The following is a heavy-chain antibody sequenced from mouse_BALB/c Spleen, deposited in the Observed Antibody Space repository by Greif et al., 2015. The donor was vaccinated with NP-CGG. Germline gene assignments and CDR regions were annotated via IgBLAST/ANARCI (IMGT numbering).Heavy chain of an antibody. Sequence: VQLQQSGPGLVAPSQGLSITCTVSGFSLTSYGVHWVRQPPGKGLEWLGVIWAGGSTNYNSALMSRLSISKDNPRSQVFLKMNSLQTDDTAMYYCARDGYYAMDYWGQGTSVTVSS. CDR1: GFSLTSYG. J-gene: IGHJ4*01. CDR2: IWAGGST. CDR3: ARDGYYAMDY. V-gene: IGHV2-9*02.